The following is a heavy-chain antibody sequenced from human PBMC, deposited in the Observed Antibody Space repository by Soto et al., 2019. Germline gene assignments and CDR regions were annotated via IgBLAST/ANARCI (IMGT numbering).Heavy chain of an antibody. CDR3: ARLPDYSSSWARRASYYFDY. V-gene: IGHV3-7*05. J-gene: IGHJ4*02. Sequence: EVQLVESGGGLVQPGGSLRLSCAASGFTFSSYWMSWVRQAPGKGLEWVANIKQDGSEKYYVDSVKGRFTISRDNAKNSLYLQMNSLRAEDTAVYYCARLPDYSSSWARRASYYFDYWGQGTLVTVSS. D-gene: IGHD6-6*01. CDR2: IKQDGSEK. CDR1: GFTFSSYW.